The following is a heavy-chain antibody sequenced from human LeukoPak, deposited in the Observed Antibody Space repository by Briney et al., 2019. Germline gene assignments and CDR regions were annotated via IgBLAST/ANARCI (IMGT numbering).Heavy chain of an antibody. CDR3: AKLDTYYDILTGYYIGGKGYDY. D-gene: IGHD3-9*01. V-gene: IGHV3-48*04. CDR1: GFTFSSYG. J-gene: IGHJ4*02. Sequence: PGGSLRLSCAGSGFTFSSYGMHWVRQAPGKGLEWVSYISSSGSTIYYADSVKGRFTISRDNAKNSLYLQMNSLRAEDTAVYYCAKLDTYYDILTGYYIGGKGYDYWGQGTLVTVSS. CDR2: ISSSGSTI.